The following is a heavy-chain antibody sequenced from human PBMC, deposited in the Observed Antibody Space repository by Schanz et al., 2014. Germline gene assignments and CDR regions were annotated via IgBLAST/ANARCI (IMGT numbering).Heavy chain of an antibody. Sequence: DVQLLESGGGLVQPGGSLRLSCAASGFTFSSYAMSWVRQAPGKGLEWVSGISGSGGSTYYADSVKGRFTISRDNSENTLYLQMSTLRAEDTAVYYCARDRGYCSGGSCLTFDYWGQGTLVTVSS. V-gene: IGHV3-23*01. J-gene: IGHJ4*02. CDR1: GFTFSSYA. CDR2: ISGSGGST. CDR3: ARDRGYCSGGSCLTFDY. D-gene: IGHD2-15*01.